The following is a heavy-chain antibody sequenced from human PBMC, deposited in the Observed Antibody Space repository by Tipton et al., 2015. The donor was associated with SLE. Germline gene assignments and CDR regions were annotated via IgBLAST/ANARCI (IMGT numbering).Heavy chain of an antibody. V-gene: IGHV4-61*02. CDR3: ARVSVVPAAIDYYYYMDV. D-gene: IGHD2-2*01. CDR1: GGSISSGSYY. J-gene: IGHJ6*03. Sequence: TLSLTCTVSGGSISSGSYYWSWIRQPAGKGLEWIGRIYTSGSTNYNPSLKSRVTISVDTSKNQFPLKLSSVTAADTAVYYCARVSVVPAAIDYYYYMDVWGKGTTVTVSS. CDR2: IYTSGST.